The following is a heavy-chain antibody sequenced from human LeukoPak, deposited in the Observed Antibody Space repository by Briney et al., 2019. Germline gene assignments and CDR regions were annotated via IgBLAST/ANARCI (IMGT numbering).Heavy chain of an antibody. CDR2: IRYDGSNK. CDR1: GFTFSSYG. J-gene: IGHJ4*02. V-gene: IGHV3-30*02. CDR3: AKLVGVAAAGYFDY. Sequence: GGSLRLSCAASGFTFSSYGMHWVRQAPGKGLEWVAFIRYDGSNKYYADSVKGRFTISRDNSKNTLYLQMNSLRAEDTAVYYCAKLVGVAAAGYFDYWGQGTLVTVSS. D-gene: IGHD6-13*01.